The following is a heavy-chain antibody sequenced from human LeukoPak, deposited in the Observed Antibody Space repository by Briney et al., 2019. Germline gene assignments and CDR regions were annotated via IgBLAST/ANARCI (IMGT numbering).Heavy chain of an antibody. CDR1: GGSFSGYY. Sequence: PSETLSLTCAVYGGSFSGYYWSWIRQPPGKALEWIGEINHSGSTNYNPSLKSRVTISVDTSKNQFSLKLSSVTAADTAVYYCARGATAGPWDHYYYRKDGWGQGTTVTVSS. J-gene: IGHJ6*02. D-gene: IGHD6-13*01. CDR3: ARGATAGPWDHYYYRKDG. CDR2: INHSGST. V-gene: IGHV4-34*01.